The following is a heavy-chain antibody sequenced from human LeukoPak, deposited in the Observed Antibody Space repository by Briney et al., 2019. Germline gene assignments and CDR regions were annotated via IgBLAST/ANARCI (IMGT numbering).Heavy chain of an antibody. Sequence: GGSLRLSCAASGFTFSGYGMHWVRQAPGKGLEWVAVISYDGSNKYYADSVKGRFTISRDNSKNTLYLQMNSLRAEDTAVYYCAKDYDFWSGYSFDYWGQGTLVTVSS. CDR1: GFTFSGYG. J-gene: IGHJ4*02. D-gene: IGHD3-3*01. CDR3: AKDYDFWSGYSFDY. CDR2: ISYDGSNK. V-gene: IGHV3-30*18.